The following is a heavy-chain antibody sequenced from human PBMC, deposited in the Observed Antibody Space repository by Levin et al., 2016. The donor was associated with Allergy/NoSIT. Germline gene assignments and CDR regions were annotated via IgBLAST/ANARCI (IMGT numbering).Heavy chain of an antibody. CDR3: ASPYCTTSRCYLYLYGLDV. J-gene: IGHJ6*02. CDR2: ISSAGSHR. Sequence: GSLRLSCLASGFSFSTSAMHWVRQTPGKGLEWVAVISSAGSHRYYAVSVKGRFTVSRDNSKNTVDLQMDSLRPEDTAVYYCASPYCTTSRCYLYLYGLDVWGQGTTVTVSS. CDR1: GFSFSTSA. V-gene: IGHV3-30*04. D-gene: IGHD2-8*01.